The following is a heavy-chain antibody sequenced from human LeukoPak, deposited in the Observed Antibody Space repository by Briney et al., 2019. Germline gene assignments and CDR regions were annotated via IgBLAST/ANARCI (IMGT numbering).Heavy chain of an antibody. D-gene: IGHD1-1*01. V-gene: IGHV4-59*01. Sequence: SETLSLTCTVSGGSISSYYWSWIRQPPGKGLEWIGHIYGSGSTNYNPSLKSRVTLSVDTSKNQFSLKLSSVTAADTAVYYCAREGTSGTHLNWFDPWGQGTLVTISS. CDR1: GGSISSYY. J-gene: IGHJ5*02. CDR2: IYGSGST. CDR3: AREGTSGTHLNWFDP.